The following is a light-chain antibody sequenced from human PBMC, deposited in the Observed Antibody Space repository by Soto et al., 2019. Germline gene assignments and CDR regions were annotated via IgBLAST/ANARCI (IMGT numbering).Light chain of an antibody. CDR2: SNN. CDR3: AAWDDSLNSVV. CDR1: SSNIGSHS. V-gene: IGLV1-44*01. J-gene: IGLJ2*01. Sequence: QLVLTQPPSASGTPGQRVTITCSGRSSNIGSHSVNWYQQLPGTAPKLLIYSNNQRPSGVPDRFSGSKSGTSVSLAISGLQSEDEAEYYCAAWDDSLNSVVLGGGTKLTVL.